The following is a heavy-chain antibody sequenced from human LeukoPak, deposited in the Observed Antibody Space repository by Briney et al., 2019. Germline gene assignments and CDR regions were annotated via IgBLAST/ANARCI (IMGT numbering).Heavy chain of an antibody. D-gene: IGHD2-21*02. Sequence: SETLSLTCTVSGGSISSSSYYWGWIRQPPGKGLEWIGSIRYSGSTYYNPSLKSRVTISVDTSKNQFYLKLSSVTAADTAVYFCASGSGDKGPHWFDPWGQGTLVTVSS. CDR3: ASGSGDKGPHWFDP. J-gene: IGHJ5*02. CDR1: GGSISSSSYY. CDR2: IRYSGST. V-gene: IGHV4-39*07.